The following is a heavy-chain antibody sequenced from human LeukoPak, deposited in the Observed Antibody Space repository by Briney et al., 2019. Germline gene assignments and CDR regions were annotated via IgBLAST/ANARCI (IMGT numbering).Heavy chain of an antibody. CDR1: GGSISNYY. Sequence: SETLSLTCTVSGGSISNYYWSWIRQPPGKGLEWIGYIYYSGSTYYNPSLKSRVTISVDTSKNQFSLKLSSVTAADTAVYYCARDRYSSGFHAFDIWGQGTMVTVSS. D-gene: IGHD3-22*01. J-gene: IGHJ3*02. CDR2: IYYSGST. V-gene: IGHV4-30-4*01. CDR3: ARDRYSSGFHAFDI.